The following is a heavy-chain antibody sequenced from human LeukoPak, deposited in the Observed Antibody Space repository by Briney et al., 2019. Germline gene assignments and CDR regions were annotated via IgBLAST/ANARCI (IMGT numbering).Heavy chain of an antibody. Sequence: GGSLRLSCAASGFTFSSYTMNWVRQAPGKGLEWVSGINWNGGSTGYADSVKGRFTISRDNAKNTLYLQMNSLRAEDTAVYYCAALDHGHDYWGQGTLVTVSS. CDR3: AALDHGHDY. J-gene: IGHJ4*02. CDR2: INWNGGST. CDR1: GFTFSSYT. V-gene: IGHV3-20*04.